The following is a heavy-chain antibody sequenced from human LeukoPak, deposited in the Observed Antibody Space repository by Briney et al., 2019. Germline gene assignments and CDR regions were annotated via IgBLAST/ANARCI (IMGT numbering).Heavy chain of an antibody. V-gene: IGHV3-30-3*01. Sequence: GGSLRLSCAVSGFTFSSYAINWVRQAPGKGLEWVAVISYDGSNKYYADSVKGRFTISSDNSKNTLYLQMNSLRAEDTAVYYCASLPTYYYDSGRDYFDYWGQGTLVTVSS. CDR2: ISYDGSNK. J-gene: IGHJ4*02. CDR3: ASLPTYYYDSGRDYFDY. CDR1: GFTFSSYA. D-gene: IGHD3-22*01.